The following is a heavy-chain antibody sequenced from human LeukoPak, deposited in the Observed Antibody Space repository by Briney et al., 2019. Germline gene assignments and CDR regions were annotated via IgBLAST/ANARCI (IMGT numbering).Heavy chain of an antibody. V-gene: IGHV3-23*01. D-gene: IGHD5-12*01. CDR2: ISGSFGNT. CDR3: AQSPKIVTTPRFDY. CDR1: GFTFSSYA. Sequence: PGGSLRLSCAASGFTFSSYAMSWVRQAPGKGLEWFSTISGSFGNTYYADYVEGRFTISRDNSKNTMSLQLNSLRAEDTAVYYCAQSPKIVTTPRFDYWGQGTLVTVSS. J-gene: IGHJ4*02.